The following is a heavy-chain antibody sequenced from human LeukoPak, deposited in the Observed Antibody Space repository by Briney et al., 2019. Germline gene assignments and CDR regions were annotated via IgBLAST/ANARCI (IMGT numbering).Heavy chain of an antibody. V-gene: IGHV3-66*01. CDR3: ASFHYFDY. Sequence: GGSLRLSCAASGFTVSSNCMSWVRQAPGKGLEWVSVIYSGGSTYYADSVKGRFTISRDNSKDTLYLQMNSLRAEDTAVYYCASFHYFDYWGQGTLVTVSS. CDR2: IYSGGST. J-gene: IGHJ4*02. CDR1: GFTVSSNC.